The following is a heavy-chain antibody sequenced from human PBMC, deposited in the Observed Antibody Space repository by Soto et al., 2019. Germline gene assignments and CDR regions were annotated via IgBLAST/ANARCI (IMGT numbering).Heavy chain of an antibody. D-gene: IGHD3-10*01. Sequence: GGSLRLSCAASGFTFSTYSMSWVRQAPGKGLEWVSVIYSGGSTYYADSVKGRFTISRDNSKNTLYLQMNSLRAEDTAVYYCARDPYGSGRYYYYGMDVWGQGTTVTVSS. V-gene: IGHV3-66*01. CDR2: IYSGGST. J-gene: IGHJ6*02. CDR1: GFTFSTYS. CDR3: ARDPYGSGRYYYYGMDV.